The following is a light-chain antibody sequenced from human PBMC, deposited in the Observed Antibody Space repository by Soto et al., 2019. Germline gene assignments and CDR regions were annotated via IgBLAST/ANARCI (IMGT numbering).Light chain of an antibody. Sequence: EIVLTQSPGTLSLSPGERATLSCRASQSVSSSYLAWYQQKPGQAPRLLMYETSTRATGIPDRFGGSGSGTDFTLNIPRMEPEDFALLYWQHYGRSPQTFGQGTKVEI. V-gene: IGKV3-20*01. CDR2: ETS. CDR1: QSVSSSY. CDR3: QHYGRSPQT. J-gene: IGKJ1*01.